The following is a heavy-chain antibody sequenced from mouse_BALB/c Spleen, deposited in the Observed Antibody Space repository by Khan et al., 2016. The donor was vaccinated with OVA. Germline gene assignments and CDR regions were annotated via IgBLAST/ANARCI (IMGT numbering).Heavy chain of an antibody. V-gene: IGHV14-3*02. J-gene: IGHJ3*01. CDR3: ARITYYDGSY. D-gene: IGHD1-1*01. CDR1: GFNIKDTY. CDR2: IDPENGYV. Sequence: EVQLQQSGAELVKPGASVTLSCTASGFNIKDTYLHWVNQRPEQGLEWVGRIDPENGYVKFDPKFQGKATITAYTSSSTVYLQLSSLTSEETAVYYCARITYYDGSYWGQGTLVTVS.